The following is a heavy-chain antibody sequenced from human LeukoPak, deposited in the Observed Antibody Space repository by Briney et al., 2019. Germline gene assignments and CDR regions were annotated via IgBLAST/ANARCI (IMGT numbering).Heavy chain of an antibody. CDR2: IYYSGST. CDR3: ARYSSSWYNAFDI. CDR1: GGSISSGDYY. D-gene: IGHD6-13*01. Sequence: TLSLTCTVSGGSISSGDYYWSWIRQPPGKGLEWIGYIYYSGSTYYNPSLKSRVTISVDRSKNQFSLKLSSVTAADTAVYYCARYSSSWYNAFDIWGQGTMVTVSS. V-gene: IGHV4-30-4*01. J-gene: IGHJ3*02.